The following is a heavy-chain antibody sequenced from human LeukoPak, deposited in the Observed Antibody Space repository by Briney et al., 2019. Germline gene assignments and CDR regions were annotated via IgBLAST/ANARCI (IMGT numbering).Heavy chain of an antibody. CDR1: GYTFTGYY. D-gene: IGHD6-19*01. V-gene: IGHV1-2*02. CDR3: ARSSSGWYLDDAFDI. Sequence: ASVKVSCKASGYTFTGYYMHWVRQAPGQGLEWMGWINPNGGGTNYAQKFQGRVTMTRDTSISTAYMELSRLRSDDTAVYYCARSSSGWYLDDAFDIWGQGTMVTVSS. CDR2: INPNGGGT. J-gene: IGHJ3*02.